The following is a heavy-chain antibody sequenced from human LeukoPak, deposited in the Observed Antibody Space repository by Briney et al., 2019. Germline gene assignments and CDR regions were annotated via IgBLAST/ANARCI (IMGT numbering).Heavy chain of an antibody. V-gene: IGHV4-38-2*01. CDR2: IYHDGSP. Sequence: SETLSLTCAVSGYSISSGYYWGWIRQPPGKGMEWIGSIYHDGSPSGNLSLKSRVTISLDTFKNQFSLKLTSVTAADTAVYYCAKAVHCTTTSCNWFDSWGPGTQVSVSS. J-gene: IGHJ5*01. D-gene: IGHD2-2*01. CDR1: GYSISSGYY. CDR3: AKAVHCTTTSCNWFDS.